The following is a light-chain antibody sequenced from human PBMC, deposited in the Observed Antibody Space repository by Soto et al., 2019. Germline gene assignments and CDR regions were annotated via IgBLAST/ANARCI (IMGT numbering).Light chain of an antibody. V-gene: IGLV1-51*01. J-gene: IGLJ1*01. Sequence: QSVLTQPPSVSAAPGQKVTISCSGSSSNIGGHSVSWYQQLPGTAPKLLIYDDNKRPSGIPDRFSGSKSGTSATLGITGFXTGDEADYYCGSWDSSLSAYVFGTGTKVTVL. CDR1: SSNIGGHS. CDR3: GSWDSSLSAYV. CDR2: DDN.